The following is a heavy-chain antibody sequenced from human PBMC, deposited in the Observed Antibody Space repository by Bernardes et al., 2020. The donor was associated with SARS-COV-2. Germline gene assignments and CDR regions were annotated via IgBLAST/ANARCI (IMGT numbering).Heavy chain of an antibody. D-gene: IGHD3-22*01. J-gene: IGHJ5*02. V-gene: IGHV4-39*01. CDR1: GGSISSSSYY. CDR2: IYYSGST. Sequence: SETLSLTCTVSGGSISSSSYYWGWIRQPPGKGLEWIGSIYYSGSTYYNPSLKSRVTISVDTSKNQFSLKLSSVTAADTAVYYCARQGIDYYDSSGSGFDPWGQGTLVTVSS. CDR3: ARQGIDYYDSSGSGFDP.